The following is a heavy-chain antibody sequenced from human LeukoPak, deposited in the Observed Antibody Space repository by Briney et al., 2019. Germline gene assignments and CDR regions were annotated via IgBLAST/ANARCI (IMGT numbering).Heavy chain of an antibody. D-gene: IGHD6-19*01. Sequence: SETLSLTCTVSGGSISTSTDYWGWIRQPPGKGLEWIGYIYYSGSTNYNPSLKSRVTISVDTSKNQFSLKLSSVTAADTAVYYCARQGRSVTVAGSPPNYYYYGMDVWGQGTTVTVSS. CDR2: IYYSGST. CDR3: ARQGRSVTVAGSPPNYYYYGMDV. CDR1: GGSISTSTDY. J-gene: IGHJ6*02. V-gene: IGHV4-61*05.